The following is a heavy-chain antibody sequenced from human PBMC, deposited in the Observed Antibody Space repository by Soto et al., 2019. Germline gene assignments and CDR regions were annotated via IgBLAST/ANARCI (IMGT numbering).Heavy chain of an antibody. V-gene: IGHV3-23*01. CDR3: AKVAHIGRVPGAQRGFDY. J-gene: IGHJ4*03. CDR2: TIGSGGST. Sequence: SVRSSCAAPGGTVCSSAWSWFHQAPKKGPEWISATIGSGGSTYYEDSVKGRSTISRDNSKNTLYLQMHSLRAEDTTLHYNAKVAHIGRVPGAQRGFDYWGEGTLVNVYS. CDR1: GGTVCSSA. D-gene: IGHD2-2*01.